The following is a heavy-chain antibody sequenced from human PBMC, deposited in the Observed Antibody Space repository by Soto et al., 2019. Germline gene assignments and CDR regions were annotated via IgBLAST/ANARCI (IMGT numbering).Heavy chain of an antibody. Sequence: PGGSLRLSCAASGFTFSTYFMSWVRQAPGQALEWVSALSGSGRSTYYADSVKGRFTISRDNSKTTLYLQMNSLRAEDTAIYFCARSVLPTTLSWGMDVWGQGTTVTVSS. CDR2: LSGSGRST. V-gene: IGHV3-23*01. CDR1: GFTFSTYF. J-gene: IGHJ6*02. D-gene: IGHD1-7*01. CDR3: ARSVLPTTLSWGMDV.